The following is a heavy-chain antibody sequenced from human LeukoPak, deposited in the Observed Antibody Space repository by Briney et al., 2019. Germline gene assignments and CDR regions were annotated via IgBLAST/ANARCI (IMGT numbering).Heavy chain of an antibody. CDR1: GGSIXSXX. D-gene: IGHD3-22*01. J-gene: IGHJ4*02. CDR3: ARGPEDYYDSSGYFH. V-gene: IGHV4-59*01. CDR2: IYYSGST. Sequence: LXLXXTVXGGSIXSXXWSWVRQPPGKXLEXXXDIYYSGSTNYNPSLKSRVTISVDTSKNQFSLKLSSVTAADTAVYYCARGPEDYYDSSGYFHWGQGTLVTVSS.